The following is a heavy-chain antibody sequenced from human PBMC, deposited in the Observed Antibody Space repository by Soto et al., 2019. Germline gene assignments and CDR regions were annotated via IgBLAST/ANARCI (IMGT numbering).Heavy chain of an antibody. V-gene: IGHV6-1*02. D-gene: IGHD6-19*01. Sequence: QVQLQQSGPGLLRPSQPLSLTVPISGEGVFVNMVPWTGSGQSPPRGLEWLGRTYYRSKWYNDYAESVKSRITIIPDTSKNQFSLQLNSVTPEDTAVYYCGRGQAVAGTFDYWGQGTLVTVSS. J-gene: IGHJ4*02. CDR2: TYYRSKWYN. CDR1: GEGVFVNMVP. CDR3: GRGQAVAGTFDY.